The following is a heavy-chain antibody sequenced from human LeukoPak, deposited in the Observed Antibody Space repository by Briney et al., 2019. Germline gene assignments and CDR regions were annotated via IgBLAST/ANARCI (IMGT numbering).Heavy chain of an antibody. D-gene: IGHD3-16*01. CDR1: GFTFDDYG. J-gene: IGHJ6*03. Sequence: GGSLRLSCAVSGFTFDDYGMSWVRPAPGKGREWVGGINWVGGSTGYADSVKGRFTISRDNAKNSLYLQMNSLRAEDTALYYCARDMASVWGSYLVFNYYYMDVWGKGTTVTVSS. CDR2: INWVGGST. V-gene: IGHV3-20*04. CDR3: ARDMASVWGSYLVFNYYYMDV.